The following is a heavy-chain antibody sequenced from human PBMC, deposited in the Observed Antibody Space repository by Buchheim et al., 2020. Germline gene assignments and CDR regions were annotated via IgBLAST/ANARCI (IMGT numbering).Heavy chain of an antibody. Sequence: EVQLLESGGGLVQPGGSLRLSCAASGFTFSSYAMSWVRQAPGKGLEWVSAISGSGGSTYYADSVKGRFTISRDHSKNPLYLQMNSLRAEDTAVYYCAKESYNSGYDSRARYYFDYWGQGTL. CDR1: GFTFSSYA. D-gene: IGHD5-12*01. CDR2: ISGSGGST. V-gene: IGHV3-23*01. J-gene: IGHJ4*02. CDR3: AKESYNSGYDSRARYYFDY.